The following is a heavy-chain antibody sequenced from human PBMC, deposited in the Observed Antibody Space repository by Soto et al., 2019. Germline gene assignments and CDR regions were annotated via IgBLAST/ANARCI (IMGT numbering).Heavy chain of an antibody. CDR2: IYYSGST. CDR3: AREKAYHLRYFDY. Sequence: PSETLSLTCTVSGGSISSGGYYWSWIRQHPGKGLEWIGYIYYSGSTYYNPSLKSRVTISVDTSKNQFSLKLSSVTAADTAVYYCAREKAYHLRYFDYWGQGTLVTVSS. V-gene: IGHV4-31*03. CDR1: GGSISSGGYY. J-gene: IGHJ4*02.